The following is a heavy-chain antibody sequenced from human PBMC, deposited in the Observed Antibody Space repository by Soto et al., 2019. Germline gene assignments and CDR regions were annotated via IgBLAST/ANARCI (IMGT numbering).Heavy chain of an antibody. CDR1: GYSFTSYW. D-gene: IGHD2-15*01. V-gene: IGHV5-51*01. CDR2: IYPGVSDT. Sequence: SGESLKISCKGSGYSFTSYWIGWVRQMPGKVLDWVGMIYPGVSDTRYSPSFQGQVTISADKSISTAYLQRNSLKASDTAMYYCARQGYYSGGSCYSQNYYYYGMDVWGQGTTVTVS. CDR3: ARQGYYSGGSCYSQNYYYYGMDV. J-gene: IGHJ6*02.